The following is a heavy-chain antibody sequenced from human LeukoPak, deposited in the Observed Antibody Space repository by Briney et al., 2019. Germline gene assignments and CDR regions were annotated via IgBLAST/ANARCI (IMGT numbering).Heavy chain of an antibody. Sequence: SQTLSLTCTVSGGSISSGSYYWSWIRQPAGKGLEWLGRIYTSGSTNYNPSLKSRVTISVDTSKNQFSLKLSSVTAADTAVYYCARGGYCSSTSCYSSRSGFDYWGQGILVTVSS. CDR3: ARGGYCSSTSCYSSRSGFDY. V-gene: IGHV4-61*02. CDR2: IYTSGST. D-gene: IGHD2-2*01. J-gene: IGHJ4*02. CDR1: GGSISSGSYY.